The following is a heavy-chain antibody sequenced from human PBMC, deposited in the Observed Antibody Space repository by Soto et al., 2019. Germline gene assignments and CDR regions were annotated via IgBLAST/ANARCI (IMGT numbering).Heavy chain of an antibody. J-gene: IGHJ4*02. CDR3: ARHTYGNNRYYFDL. D-gene: IGHD4-17*01. V-gene: IGHV4-39*01. CDR2: VYYSGST. CDR1: GGSISSSSYY. Sequence: PSETLSLTCTVSGGSISSSSYYWGWTRQPPEKGLEWIGSVYYSGSTYYNPSLKSRVTISVDTSKNQFSLQLSSVTAADTALYYCARHTYGNNRYYFDLWGQGSLVTVSS.